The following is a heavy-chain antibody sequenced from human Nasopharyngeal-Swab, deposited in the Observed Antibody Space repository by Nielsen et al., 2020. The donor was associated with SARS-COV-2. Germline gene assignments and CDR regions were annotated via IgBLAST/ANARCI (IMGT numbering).Heavy chain of an antibody. CDR3: ARGRRYCSGGSCYSRWFDP. D-gene: IGHD2-15*01. CDR2: IYTSGST. CDR1: GGSISSGSYY. Sequence: SETLSLTCTVSGGSISSGSYYWSWIRQPAGKGLEWIGRIYTSGSTNYNPSLKSRVTISVDTSKNQFSLKLSSVTAADTAVYYCARGRRYCSGGSCYSRWFDPWGQGTLVTVSS. J-gene: IGHJ5*02. V-gene: IGHV4-61*02.